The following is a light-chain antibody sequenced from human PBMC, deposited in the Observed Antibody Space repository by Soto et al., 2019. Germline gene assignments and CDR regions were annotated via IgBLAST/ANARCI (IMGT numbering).Light chain of an antibody. J-gene: IGKJ4*01. V-gene: IGKV1-39*01. CDR3: QQSYTNPALT. CDR2: AAS. Sequence: DIQMTQSPSSLSASVGDRVTITCRASQSISSYLNWYQQKPGKPPKLLIYAASSLQSGVPSRFSGSGSGTDFTLIISSLQPEDFATYYCQQSYTNPALTFGGGTKVEIK. CDR1: QSISSY.